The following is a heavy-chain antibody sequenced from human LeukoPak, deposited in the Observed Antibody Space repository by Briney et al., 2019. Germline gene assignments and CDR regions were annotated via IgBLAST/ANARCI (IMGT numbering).Heavy chain of an antibody. CDR1: GYTLTELS. D-gene: IGHD6-13*01. Sequence: ASVKVSCKVSGYTLTELSMHWVRQAPGKGLEWMGGFDPEDGETIYAQKSQGRVTMTEDTSTDTAYMELSSLRSEDTAVYYCATAVGIAAAGSGWFDPWGQGTLVTVSS. J-gene: IGHJ5*02. V-gene: IGHV1-24*01. CDR2: FDPEDGET. CDR3: ATAVGIAAAGSGWFDP.